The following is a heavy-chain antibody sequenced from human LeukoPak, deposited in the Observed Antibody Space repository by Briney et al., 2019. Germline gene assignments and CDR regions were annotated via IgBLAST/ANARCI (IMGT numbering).Heavy chain of an antibody. Sequence: GASVKVSCKASGYTFTSYDINWVRQATGQGLEWMGWMNSNSGNTGYAQKFQGRVTMTRNTSISTAYMELSSLRSEDTAVYYCARMTTVTTWYFDLWGRGTLVTVSS. V-gene: IGHV1-8*01. D-gene: IGHD4-17*01. J-gene: IGHJ2*01. CDR3: ARMTTVTTWYFDL. CDR2: MNSNSGNT. CDR1: GYTFTSYD.